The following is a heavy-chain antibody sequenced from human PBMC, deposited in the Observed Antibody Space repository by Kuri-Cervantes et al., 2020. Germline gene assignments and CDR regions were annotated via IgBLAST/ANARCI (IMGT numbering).Heavy chain of an antibody. V-gene: IGHV3-9*01. J-gene: IGHJ4*02. CDR2: ISWNSGSI. D-gene: IGHD6-13*01. CDR1: GFTFGDYA. CDR3: AKDRSIAAAEGFDY. Sequence: SLKIFCTASGFTFGDYAMSWFRQAPWKGLEWVSGISWNSGSIGYAESVKGRFTISRDNAKNSLYLQMNSLRAEDTALYYCAKDRSIAAAEGFDYWGQGTLVTVSS.